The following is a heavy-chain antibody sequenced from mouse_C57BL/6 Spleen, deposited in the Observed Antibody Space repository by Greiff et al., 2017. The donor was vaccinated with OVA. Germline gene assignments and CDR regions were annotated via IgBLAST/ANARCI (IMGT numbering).Heavy chain of an antibody. CDR3: ARREYYFDY. CDR2: INPYNGDT. CDR1: GYSFTGYF. V-gene: IGHV1-20*01. J-gene: IGHJ2*01. Sequence: EVKLVESGPELVKPGDSVKISCKASGYSFTGYFMNWVMQSHGKSLEWIGRINPYNGDTFYNQKFKGKATLTVDKSSSTAHMELRSLTSEDSAVYYCARREYYFDYWGQGTTLTVSS.